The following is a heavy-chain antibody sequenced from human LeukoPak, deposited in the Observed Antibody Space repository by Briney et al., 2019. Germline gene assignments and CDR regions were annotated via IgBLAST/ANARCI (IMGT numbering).Heavy chain of an antibody. CDR1: GFTFSSYA. D-gene: IGHD2-2*01. CDR2: ISYDGSNK. V-gene: IGHV3-30-3*01. J-gene: IGHJ5*02. Sequence: PGGSLRLSCAASGFTFSSYAMHWVRQAPGKGLEWVAVISYDGSNKYYADSVKGRFTISRDNSKNTLYLQMNSLRAEDTAVYYCARGMGVPNDWFDPWGQGTLVTVSS. CDR3: ARGMGVPNDWFDP.